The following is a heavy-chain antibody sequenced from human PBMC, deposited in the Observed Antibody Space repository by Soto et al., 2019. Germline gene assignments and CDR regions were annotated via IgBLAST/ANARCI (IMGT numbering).Heavy chain of an antibody. J-gene: IGHJ4*02. V-gene: IGHV1-58*01. Sequence: SVKVSCKASGFTFTNSAVQWVRQARGQRLEWIGWIVVGSGNTNYAQKFQERVTITRDMSTNTAYMELSSLRSEDTAVYYCAADYNFWSGHYNFDYWGQGTLVTVSS. CDR2: IVVGSGNT. D-gene: IGHD3-3*01. CDR1: GFTFTNSA. CDR3: AADYNFWSGHYNFDY.